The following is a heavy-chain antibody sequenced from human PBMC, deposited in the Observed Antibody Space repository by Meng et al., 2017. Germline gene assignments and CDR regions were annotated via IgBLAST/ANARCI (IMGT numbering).Heavy chain of an antibody. CDR1: GGSISSSNW. CDR2: IYHSGST. V-gene: IGHV4-4*02. CDR3: ARARLLWFGGAVWFDP. J-gene: IGHJ5*02. Sequence: VKLQESGPGLVRPSGTRSLTFAVSGGSISSSNWWRWVRQPPGKGLEWIGEIYHSGSTNYNPSLKSRVTISVDKSKNQFSLKLSSVTAADTAVYYCARARLLWFGGAVWFDPWGQGTLVTVSS. D-gene: IGHD3-10*01.